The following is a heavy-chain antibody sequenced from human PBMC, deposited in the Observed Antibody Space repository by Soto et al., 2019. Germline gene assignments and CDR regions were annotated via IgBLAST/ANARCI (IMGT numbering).Heavy chain of an antibody. CDR1: GFSLSNARMG. D-gene: IGHD2-15*01. J-gene: IGHJ4*02. V-gene: IGHV2-26*01. CDR2: IFSNDEK. CDR3: ARAERDGYSLVFDY. Sequence: QVTLKESGPVLVKPTETLTLTCTVSGFSLSNARMGVSWIRQPPGKALEWLAHIFSNDEKSYSTSLKSRLTTXKXTXXRQVVLTMTNMDPVDTATYYCARAERDGYSLVFDYWGQGTLVTVSS.